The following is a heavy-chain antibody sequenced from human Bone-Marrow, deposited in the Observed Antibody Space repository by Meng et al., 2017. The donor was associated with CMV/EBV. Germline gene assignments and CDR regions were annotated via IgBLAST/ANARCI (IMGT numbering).Heavy chain of an antibody. Sequence: ASGFTFSNAGMSWVRQAPGKGLEWVGRIKSKADGGTTDYAAPVKGRFTISRDDSKNTLYLQMNSLKTEDTAVYYCTTGSRRWLQLDYWGQGTLVTVSS. V-gene: IGHV3-15*01. CDR3: TTGSRRWLQLDY. CDR2: IKSKADGGTT. CDR1: GFTFSNAG. D-gene: IGHD5-24*01. J-gene: IGHJ4*02.